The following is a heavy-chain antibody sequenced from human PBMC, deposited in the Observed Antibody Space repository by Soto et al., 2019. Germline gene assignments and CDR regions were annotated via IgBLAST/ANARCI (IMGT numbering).Heavy chain of an antibody. D-gene: IGHD2-15*01. V-gene: IGHV1-69*13. J-gene: IGHJ6*02. Sequence: GASVKVSCKASGGTFSSYAISWVRQAPGQGLEWMGGIIPIFGTANYAQKFQGRVTIIADESTSTAYMELSSLRSEDTAVYYCARDHGYCSGGSCYYYYGMDVWGQGTTVTVSS. CDR2: IIPIFGTA. CDR3: ARDHGYCSGGSCYYYYGMDV. CDR1: GGTFSSYA.